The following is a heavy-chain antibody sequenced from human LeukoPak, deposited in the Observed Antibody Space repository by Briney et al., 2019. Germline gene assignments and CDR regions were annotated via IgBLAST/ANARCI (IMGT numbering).Heavy chain of an antibody. CDR3: AKDGSGDTSMVFDY. D-gene: IGHD5-18*01. Sequence: GGSLRLSCAASGFTFSSYAMNWVRQAPGKGLEWVSVISSSGGSTYYADSVKGRFTISRDNSKNTLYLYMNSLRVDDTAVYYCAKDGSGDTSMVFDYWGQGTLVTVSS. J-gene: IGHJ4*02. V-gene: IGHV3-23*01. CDR2: ISSSGGST. CDR1: GFTFSSYA.